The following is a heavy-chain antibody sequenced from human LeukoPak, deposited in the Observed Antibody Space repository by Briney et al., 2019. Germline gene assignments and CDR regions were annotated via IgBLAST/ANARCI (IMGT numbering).Heavy chain of an antibody. J-gene: IGHJ6*03. CDR2: IRYDGSNK. D-gene: IGHD2-2*01. Sequence: GGSLRLSCAASGFTFSSYGMHWVRQAPGKGLEWVAFIRYDGSNKYYADSVKGRFTISRDNSKNTLYLQMNSLRAEDTAVYYCAKARYCSSTSCPRTNYYYYYMDVWGKGTTVTVSS. V-gene: IGHV3-30*02. CDR3: AKARYCSSTSCPRTNYYYYYMDV. CDR1: GFTFSSYG.